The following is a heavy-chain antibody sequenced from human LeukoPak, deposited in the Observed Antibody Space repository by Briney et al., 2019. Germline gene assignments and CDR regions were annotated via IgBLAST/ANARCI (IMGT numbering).Heavy chain of an antibody. J-gene: IGHJ4*02. CDR1: GGTFSSYA. Sequence: ASVKVSCKASGGTFSSYAISWVRQAPGQGLEWMGRIIPIFGTANYAQKFQGRVTITTDEPTSTAYMELSSLRSEDTAVYYCARDRSSSWSTFDYWGQGTLVTVSS. CDR2: IIPIFGTA. V-gene: IGHV1-69*05. CDR3: ARDRSSSWSTFDY. D-gene: IGHD6-13*01.